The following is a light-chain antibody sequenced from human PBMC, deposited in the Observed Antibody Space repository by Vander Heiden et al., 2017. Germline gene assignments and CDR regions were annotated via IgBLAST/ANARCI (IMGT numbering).Light chain of an antibody. CDR2: VAT. V-gene: IGLV6-57*01. Sequence: NFILTQPNHVSESPGKTVTISCPRSSGSIASNYVQWSHHSPASSPPLAIYVATETPSVVPDRFSGSVDSSPNSASLTISGRKTEDEADYYCQSYDSSNGVVFGEGTKLTVL. J-gene: IGLJ2*01. CDR3: QSYDSSNGVV. CDR1: SGSIASNY.